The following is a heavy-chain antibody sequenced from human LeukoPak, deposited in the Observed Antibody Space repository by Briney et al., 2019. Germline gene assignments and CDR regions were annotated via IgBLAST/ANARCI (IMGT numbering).Heavy chain of an antibody. J-gene: IGHJ4*02. D-gene: IGHD2-2*03. Sequence: PGGSLRLSCAPSGCTFSFDAMSWGRQAPGKGLEWVSAISGSGGSTYYADSVKGRFTISRDNSKNTLYLQMNSLRAEDTAVYYCAKGMDMQTLYTGYCGQGTLVTVSS. CDR3: AKGMDMQTLYTGY. CDR2: ISGSGGST. V-gene: IGHV3-23*01. CDR1: GCTFSFDA.